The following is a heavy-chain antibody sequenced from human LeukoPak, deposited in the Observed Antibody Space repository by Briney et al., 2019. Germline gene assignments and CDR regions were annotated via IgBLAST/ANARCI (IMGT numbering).Heavy chain of an antibody. CDR2: ISGSGGST. Sequence: GGSLRLSCAASGFTFSSYAMSWVRQAPGKGLEWVAAISGSGGSTYYADSVKGRFTISRDNSKNTLYLQMNSLRAEDTAVYYCSREIAVAATGYFDYWGQGTLVTVSS. CDR3: SREIAVAATGYFDY. D-gene: IGHD6-19*01. CDR1: GFTFSSYA. V-gene: IGHV3-23*01. J-gene: IGHJ4*02.